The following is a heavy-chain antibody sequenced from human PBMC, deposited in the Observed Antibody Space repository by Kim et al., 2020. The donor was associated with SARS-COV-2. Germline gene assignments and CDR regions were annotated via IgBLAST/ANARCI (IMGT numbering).Heavy chain of an antibody. CDR3: TRRVRGVIADWFDP. CDR2: IRSKANSYAT. CDR1: GFTFSGSA. Sequence: GGSLRLSCAASGFTFSGSAMHWVRQASGKGLEWVGRIRSKANSYATAYAASVKGRFTISRDDSKNTAYLQMNSLKTEDTAVYYCTRRVRGVIADWFDPWGQGTLVTVSS. D-gene: IGHD3-10*01. J-gene: IGHJ5*02. V-gene: IGHV3-73*01.